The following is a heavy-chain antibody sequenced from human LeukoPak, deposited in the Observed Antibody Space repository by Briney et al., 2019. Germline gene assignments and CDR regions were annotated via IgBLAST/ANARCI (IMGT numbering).Heavy chain of an antibody. CDR2: ISGDGGST. V-gene: IGHV3-43*02. Sequence: SGGSLRLSCAASGFTFDDYAMHWVRQAPGKGLEWVSVISGDGGSTDYADSVKGRFTISRDNSKNSLYLQMNSLRTEDTALYYCAKGGRSRWNQVDYWGQGTLVTVSS. CDR3: AKGGRSRWNQVDY. CDR1: GFTFDDYA. D-gene: IGHD5-24*01. J-gene: IGHJ4*02.